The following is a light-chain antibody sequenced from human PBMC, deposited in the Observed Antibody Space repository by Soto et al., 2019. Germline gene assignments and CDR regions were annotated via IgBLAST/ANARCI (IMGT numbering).Light chain of an antibody. Sequence: EIVLTQSPATLSLSPGERATLSCRASQSVSSYLAWYQQKPGQAPRLLIYDASNRATGIPARFSGSGSGTDFTLTISNLEPEDFAVYYCQQRSNWPRALTFGGGTKVGSN. J-gene: IGKJ4*01. CDR1: QSVSSY. CDR3: QQRSNWPRALT. CDR2: DAS. V-gene: IGKV3-11*01.